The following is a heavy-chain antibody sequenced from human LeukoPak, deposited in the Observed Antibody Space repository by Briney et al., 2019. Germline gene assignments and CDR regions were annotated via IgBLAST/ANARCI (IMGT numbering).Heavy chain of an antibody. J-gene: IGHJ5*02. CDR3: ARGSGSYYNGNNWFDP. D-gene: IGHD3-10*01. CDR1: GGTFSSYA. CDR2: IIPIFGTT. V-gene: IGHV1-69*13. Sequence: ASVKVSCKASGGTFSSYAISWVRQAPGQGLEWMGGIIPIFGTTNYAQKFLGRVTITADESTSTAYMELSSLRSEDTAVYYCARGSGSYYNGNNWFDPWGQGTLVTVSS.